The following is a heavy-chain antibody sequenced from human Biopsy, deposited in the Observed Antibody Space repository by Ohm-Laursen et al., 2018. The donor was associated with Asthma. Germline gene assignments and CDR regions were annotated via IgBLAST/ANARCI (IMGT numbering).Heavy chain of an antibody. CDR3: ASDFPKDYVRYNFQF. Sequence: ASVKVSCKISGYSLTDLFLHWVRQAPGQGLEWMGGHYHEEGGTVNARKFQGRVTMTEDTSTDTAYMELSSLSSDDTAVYYCASDFPKDYVRYNFQFWGQGTLVTVSS. CDR1: GYSLTDLF. V-gene: IGHV1-24*01. CDR2: HYHEEGGT. J-gene: IGHJ4*02. D-gene: IGHD4-17*01.